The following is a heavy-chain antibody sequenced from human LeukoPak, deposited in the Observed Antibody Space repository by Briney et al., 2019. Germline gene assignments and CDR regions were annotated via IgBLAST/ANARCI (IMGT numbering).Heavy chain of an antibody. D-gene: IGHD4-17*01. CDR1: GGSISSYY. CDR2: IYYSGST. V-gene: IGHV4-59*12. Sequence: SETLSLTCTVSGGSISSYYWSWIRQPPGKGLEWIGYIYYSGSTNYNPSLKSRVTISVDTSKNQFSLKLSSVTAADTAVYYCARGKLTTVTKGRARFDYWGQGTLVTVSS. J-gene: IGHJ4*02. CDR3: ARGKLTTVTKGRARFDY.